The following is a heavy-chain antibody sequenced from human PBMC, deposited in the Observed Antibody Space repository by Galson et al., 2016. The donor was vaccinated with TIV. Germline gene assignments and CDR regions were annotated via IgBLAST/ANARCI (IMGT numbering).Heavy chain of an antibody. CDR2: INPNSGDT. V-gene: IGHV1-2*02. J-gene: IGHJ3*02. Sequence: SVKVSCKASGYTFTGYYMYWVRQTPGQGLEWMGWINPNSGDTNYAQKFQGRVTMTRDTSISTAYMDLSRLRSDDTAVYYCARGLAIVVVPAADAFDMWGQGKMVTVSS. D-gene: IGHD2-2*03. CDR3: ARGLAIVVVPAADAFDM. CDR1: GYTFTGYY.